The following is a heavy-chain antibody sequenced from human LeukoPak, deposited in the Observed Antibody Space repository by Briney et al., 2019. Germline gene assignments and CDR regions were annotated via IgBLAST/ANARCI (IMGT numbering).Heavy chain of an antibody. V-gene: IGHV4-59*01. CDR2: IHYRGST. CDR3: ARDYYDILTGRFQFDF. J-gene: IGHJ4*02. D-gene: IGHD3-9*01. Sequence: PSETLSLTCTVSGASISSYYWTWIRQPPGKGLEWIGDIHYRGSTNYNPSLKSRVTISIDTPKNQFSLKLSSVTAADTALFYWARDYYDILTGRFQFDFWGQGALVTVSS. CDR1: GASISSYY.